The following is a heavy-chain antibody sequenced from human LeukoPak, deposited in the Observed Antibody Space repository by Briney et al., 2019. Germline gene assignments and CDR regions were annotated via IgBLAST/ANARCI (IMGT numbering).Heavy chain of an antibody. D-gene: IGHD2/OR15-2a*01. J-gene: IGHJ4*02. Sequence: SETLSLTCTVSGGSISSSSYYWGWIRQPPGKGLEWIGSIYYSGSTYYNPSLKSRVTISVDTSKNQLSLKLSSVTAADTAVYYCATLLNMGPDYWGQGTLVTVSS. CDR1: GGSISSSSYY. CDR3: ATLLNMGPDY. CDR2: IYYSGST. V-gene: IGHV4-39*01.